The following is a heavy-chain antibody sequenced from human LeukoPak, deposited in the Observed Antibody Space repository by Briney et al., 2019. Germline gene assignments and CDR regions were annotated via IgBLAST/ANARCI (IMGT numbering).Heavy chain of an antibody. V-gene: IGHV3-23*01. CDR3: AKQDYRSISGGRRTFDY. CDR1: GFTFSTYA. J-gene: IGHJ4*02. Sequence: GGSLRLSCAASGFTFSTYAMSWVRQAPGKGLEWVSAISGSGGSTYYADSVKGRFTISRDNSKNTLYLQMNSLRAEDTAVYYCAKQDYRSISGGRRTFDYWGQGTLVTVSS. CDR2: ISGSGGST. D-gene: IGHD4-11*01.